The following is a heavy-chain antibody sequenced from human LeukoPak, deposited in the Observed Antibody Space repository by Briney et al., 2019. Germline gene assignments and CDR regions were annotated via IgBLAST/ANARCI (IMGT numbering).Heavy chain of an antibody. V-gene: IGHV3-23*01. Sequence: GGSLRLSCVASGCTFSSYAISGVRQAPGKGLEWVSAISGGGGRTYYADSLKGRVTTSRDNSKNTLYLQMNSLRAEDTAVYYCAKAVNTPLGYCSGGSCPPGYWGQGTLVTVSS. CDR1: GCTFSSYA. J-gene: IGHJ4*02. CDR2: ISGGGGRT. D-gene: IGHD2-15*01. CDR3: AKAVNTPLGYCSGGSCPPGY.